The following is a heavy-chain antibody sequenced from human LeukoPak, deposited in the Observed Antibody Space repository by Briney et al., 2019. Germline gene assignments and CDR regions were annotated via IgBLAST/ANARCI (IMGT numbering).Heavy chain of an antibody. J-gene: IGHJ6*03. CDR1: GYTFTGYY. D-gene: IGHD3-16*01. V-gene: IGHV1-2*02. CDR3: ARNPYVHYYYYMDV. CDR2: INPNSGGT. Sequence: ASVKVSCKASGYTFTGYYMHWVRQAPGQGLEWMGWINPNSGGTNYAQKFQGRVTMTRDTSISTAYMELSRLRSDDTAVYYCARNPYVHYYYYMDVWGKGTTVTASS.